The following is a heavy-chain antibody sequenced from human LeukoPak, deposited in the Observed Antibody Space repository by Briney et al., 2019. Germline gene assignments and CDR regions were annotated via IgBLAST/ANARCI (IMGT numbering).Heavy chain of an antibody. D-gene: IGHD3-9*01. J-gene: IGHJ4*02. CDR1: GGSFSGYY. V-gene: IGHV4-34*01. CDR3: ARSPYYDILYLDY. CDR2: INHSGST. Sequence: PSETLSLTCAVYGGSFSGYYWSWIRQPPGKGLEWIGEINHSGSTNYNPSLKSRVTISVDTSKNQFSLKLSSVTAADTAVYYCARSPYYDILYLDYWGQGTLVTVSS.